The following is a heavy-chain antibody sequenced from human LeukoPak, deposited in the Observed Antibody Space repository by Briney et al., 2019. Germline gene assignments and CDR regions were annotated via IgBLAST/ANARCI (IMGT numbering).Heavy chain of an antibody. Sequence: SQTLSLSSAISGDSVSSNSAAWNWVRLYPSSGLEWLGRTYYRSKWSNDYAVSVKSRITINPDTSKNQFSLQLNSVTPEDTAVYYCARGQWLLYNWFDPWGQGTLVTVSS. CDR2: TYYRSKWSN. CDR1: GDSVSSNSAA. CDR3: ARGQWLLYNWFDP. D-gene: IGHD6-19*01. J-gene: IGHJ5*02. V-gene: IGHV6-1*01.